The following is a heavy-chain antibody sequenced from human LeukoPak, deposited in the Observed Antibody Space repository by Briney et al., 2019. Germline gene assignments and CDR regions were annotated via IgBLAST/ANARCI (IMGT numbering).Heavy chain of an antibody. CDR3: ARVLDSGSYYGGYYFDY. V-gene: IGHV4-59*01. J-gene: IGHJ4*02. D-gene: IGHD3-10*01. Sequence: NPSETLSLTCTVSGGSISSYYWSWIRQPPGKGLEWIGYIYYSGSTNYNPSLKSRVTISVDTSKNQFSLKLSSVTAADTAVYYCARVLDSGSYYGGYYFDYWGQGTLVTVSS. CDR1: GGSISSYY. CDR2: IYYSGST.